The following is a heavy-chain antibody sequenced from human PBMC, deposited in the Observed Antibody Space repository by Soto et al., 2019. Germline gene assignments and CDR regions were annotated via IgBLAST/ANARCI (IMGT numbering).Heavy chain of an antibody. J-gene: IGHJ4*02. CDR2: IVPLLGTP. Sequence: QVQLVQSGAEVKKPGSSVKVSCKASGGIFSTYVISWVRQAPGQGLEWMGGIVPLLGTPNYAQKFQGRVTITADEYTSTAYMELSSLRSEDTAVYYCARDFQSGYFDYWGQGTLVTVSS. V-gene: IGHV1-69*11. CDR1: GGIFSTYV. D-gene: IGHD1-26*01. CDR3: ARDFQSGYFDY.